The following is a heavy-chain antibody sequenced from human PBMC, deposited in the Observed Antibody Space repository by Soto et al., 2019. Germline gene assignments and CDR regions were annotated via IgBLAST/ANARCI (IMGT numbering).Heavy chain of an antibody. CDR3: ARGGTYYYDS. V-gene: IGHV1-69*02. Sequence: QVQLVQSGAEVKKPGSSVKVSCKASGGTFSSYTISWVRQAPGQGLEWMGRIIPILGIANYAQKFQGRVTITADKSTSTACMELSSMRSEDTAVYYCARGGTYYYDSWGQGTLVAVSS. CDR2: IIPILGIA. J-gene: IGHJ4*02. CDR1: GGTFSSYT. D-gene: IGHD3-22*01.